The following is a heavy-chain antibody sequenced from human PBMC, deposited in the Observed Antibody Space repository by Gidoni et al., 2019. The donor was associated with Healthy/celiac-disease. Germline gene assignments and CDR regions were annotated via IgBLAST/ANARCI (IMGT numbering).Heavy chain of an antibody. J-gene: IGHJ6*02. Sequence: EVQLVESGGGLVQPGGSMRLSCAATGFTFSSYAMSWVRQAPGKGLEWVSAISGSGGSTYYADSVKGRFTISRDNSKNTLYLQINSLRAEDTAVYYCAKDRYYYYGMDVWGQGTTVTVSS. CDR3: AKDRYYYYGMDV. CDR1: GFTFSSYA. V-gene: IGHV3-23*04. CDR2: ISGSGGST.